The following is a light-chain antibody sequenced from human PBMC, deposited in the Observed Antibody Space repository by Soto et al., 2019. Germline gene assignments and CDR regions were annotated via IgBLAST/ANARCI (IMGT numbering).Light chain of an antibody. CDR3: CLYAVTFYV. J-gene: IGLJ1*01. Sequence: QSARTQPRWVSGSPGQAVTISCTGTSSDVGTYDFVSWYQQHPGKAPRLMIFDVSERPSGVPDRFSGSKSGNTASLTISGLQAEDEADYYCCLYAVTFYVFGTGTKVTVL. CDR1: SSDVGTYDF. V-gene: IGLV2-11*01. CDR2: DVS.